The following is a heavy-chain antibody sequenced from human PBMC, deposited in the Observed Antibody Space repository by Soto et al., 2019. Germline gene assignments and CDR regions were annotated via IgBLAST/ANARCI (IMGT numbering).Heavy chain of an antibody. J-gene: IGHJ6*02. CDR2: LSGSGGST. CDR1: GFTFSSYA. V-gene: IGHV3-23*01. Sequence: GGSLRLSCAASGFTFSSYAMSWVRQAPGKGLEWVSALSGSGGSTYYADSVKGRFTISRDNSKNTLYLQMNSLRAEDTAVYYCAKIPGSYNYYYYYGMDVWGQGTTVTVSS. CDR3: AKIPGSYNYYYYYGMDV. D-gene: IGHD1-26*01.